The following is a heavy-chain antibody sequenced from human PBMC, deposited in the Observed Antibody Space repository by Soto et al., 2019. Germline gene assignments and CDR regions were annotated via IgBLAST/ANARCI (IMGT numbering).Heavy chain of an antibody. CDR1: GGTFSSYA. CDR2: IIPIFGTA. V-gene: IGHV1-69*06. Sequence: VQLVQSGAEVKKPGSSVKVSCKASGGTFSSYAISWVRQAPGQGLEWMGGIIPIFGTANYAQKFQGRVTITADKSTSTAYMELSSLRSEDTAVYYCARGPRPYYYDSSGYQSWFDPWGQGTLVTVSS. D-gene: IGHD3-22*01. J-gene: IGHJ5*02. CDR3: ARGPRPYYYDSSGYQSWFDP.